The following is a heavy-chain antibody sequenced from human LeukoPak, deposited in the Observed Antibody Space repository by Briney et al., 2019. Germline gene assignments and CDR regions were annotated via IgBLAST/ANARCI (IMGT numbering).Heavy chain of an antibody. CDR1: GGSISSYY. V-gene: IGHV4-59*01. J-gene: IGHJ6*02. CDR2: IYYSGST. D-gene: IGHD3-9*01. CDR3: AILRYFDWRMDV. Sequence: SETLSLTCTVSGGSISSYYWSWIRQPPGKGLEWIGYIYYSGSTNYNPSLKGRVTISVDTSKNQFSLKLSSVTAADTAVYYCAILRYFDWRMDVWGQGTTVTVSS.